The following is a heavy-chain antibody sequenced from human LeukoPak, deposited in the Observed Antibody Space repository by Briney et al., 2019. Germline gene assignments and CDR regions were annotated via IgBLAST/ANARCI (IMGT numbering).Heavy chain of an antibody. V-gene: IGHV3-11*01. CDR3: AREVQGSGRDFDC. CDR1: GFSFSDFY. CDR2: IGTRSNPI. D-gene: IGHD1-26*01. J-gene: IGHJ4*02. Sequence: PGGSLRLSCAASGFSFSDFYMSWIRQAPGMGLEWISYIGTRSNPIYYADSVKGRFTISRDDAKNSLYLQMNSLRDEDTAVYFCAREVQGSGRDFDCWGQGILVTVSS.